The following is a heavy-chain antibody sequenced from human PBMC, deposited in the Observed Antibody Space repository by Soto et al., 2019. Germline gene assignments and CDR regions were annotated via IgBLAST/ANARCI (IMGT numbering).Heavy chain of an antibody. CDR2: IVVGSGNT. J-gene: IGHJ6*02. D-gene: IGHD1-1*01. V-gene: IGHV1-58*01. Sequence: ASVKVSCKASGFTFTSSAVQWVRQARGQRLEWIGWIVVGSGNTNYAQKFQERVTITRDMSTSTAYMELSSLRSEDTAVYYCAADLLERHDYYYGMDVWGQGTTVTVSS. CDR3: AADLLERHDYYYGMDV. CDR1: GFTFTSSA.